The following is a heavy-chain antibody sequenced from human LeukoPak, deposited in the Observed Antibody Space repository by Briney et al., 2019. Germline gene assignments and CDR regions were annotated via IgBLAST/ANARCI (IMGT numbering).Heavy chain of an antibody. J-gene: IGHJ4*02. CDR2: ISGSGGTT. CDR3: AKDSSQHDS. Sequence: GGSLRLSCAASEFTFSTHAMSWVRQAPGRGLEWVSAISGSGGTTYYADSVRGRFTISRDNSKNTLYLQMNSLRDEDTALYYCAKDSSQHDSWGQGTLVTVSS. V-gene: IGHV3-23*01. CDR1: EFTFSTHA.